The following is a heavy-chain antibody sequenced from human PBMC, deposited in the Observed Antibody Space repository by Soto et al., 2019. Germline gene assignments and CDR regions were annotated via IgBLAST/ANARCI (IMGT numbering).Heavy chain of an antibody. Sequence: PSETLSLTCKVSGGSIFGFYWSWFRQPPGKGLESVAYIYYTGDSVCNPSLKSRVSISIDTSKNDVSLQLVSVTPADTAVYYCARFAAISWLDSYQFGLDVWGQGTTVTVSS. D-gene: IGHD2-2*01. CDR3: ARFAAISWLDSYQFGLDV. J-gene: IGHJ6*02. CDR1: GGSIFGFY. CDR2: IYYTGDS. V-gene: IGHV4-59*13.